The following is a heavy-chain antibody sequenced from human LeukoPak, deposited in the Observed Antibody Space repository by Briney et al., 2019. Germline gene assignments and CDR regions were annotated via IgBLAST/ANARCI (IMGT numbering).Heavy chain of an antibody. CDR3: AKEPNILNLGTGSFFDY. CDR2: ITGNGGST. CDR1: GFTFSSYA. J-gene: IGHJ4*02. Sequence: GGSLRLSCAASGFTFSSYAMNWVRQAPGKGLEWVSAITGNGGSTYYADSVKGRFTISRDNSKNTLYLRMNSLRAEDTAIYYRAKEPNILNLGTGSFFDYWGQGTLVTVSS. D-gene: IGHD1-26*01. V-gene: IGHV3-23*01.